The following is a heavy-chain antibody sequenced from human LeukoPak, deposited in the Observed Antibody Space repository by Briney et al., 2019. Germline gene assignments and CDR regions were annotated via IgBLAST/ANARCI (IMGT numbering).Heavy chain of an antibody. D-gene: IGHD6-19*01. Sequence: GGSLRLSCAASGVTFSSNYMSWVRQAPGKGLEGVSVIYSGGSTYYADSVKGRFTISRDNSKNTLYLQMNSLRAEDTAVYYCARAYSSGWYGGFDPWGQGTLVTVSS. J-gene: IGHJ5*02. CDR2: IYSGGST. CDR3: ARAYSSGWYGGFDP. CDR1: GVTFSSNY. V-gene: IGHV3-53*01.